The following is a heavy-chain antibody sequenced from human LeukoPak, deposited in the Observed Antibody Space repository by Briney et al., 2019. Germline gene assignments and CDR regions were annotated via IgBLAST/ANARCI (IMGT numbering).Heavy chain of an antibody. D-gene: IGHD4-17*01. V-gene: IGHV3-9*01. CDR3: ARKQDYGDYLQYFDY. CDR2: ISWNSGSI. CDR1: GFTFDDYA. Sequence: PGRSLRLSCAASGFTFDDYAVHWVRQAPGKGLEWVSGISWNSGSIGYADSVKGRFTISRDNAKNSLYLQMNSLRAEDTAVYYCARKQDYGDYLQYFDYWGQGALVTVSS. J-gene: IGHJ4*02.